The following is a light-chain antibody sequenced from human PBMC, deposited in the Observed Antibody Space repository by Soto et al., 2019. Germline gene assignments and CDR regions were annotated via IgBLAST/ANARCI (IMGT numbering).Light chain of an antibody. V-gene: IGKV1-5*01. Sequence: DIQMTQSPSTLSGSVGDRVTITCRASQTISSWLAWYQQKPGKAPKLLIYDASSLESGVPSRFSGSGSGTEFTLTISSLQPDDFATYHCQQYNSPWTFGQGTKVDIK. CDR2: DAS. CDR3: QQYNSPWT. J-gene: IGKJ1*01. CDR1: QTISSW.